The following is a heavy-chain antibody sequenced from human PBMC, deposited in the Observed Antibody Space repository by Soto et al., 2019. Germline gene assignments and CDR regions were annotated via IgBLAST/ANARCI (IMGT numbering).Heavy chain of an antibody. CDR3: ARDGGAIAGLDY. D-gene: IGHD3-16*01. CDR2: ISSSGSYA. V-gene: IGHV3-11*05. J-gene: IGHJ4*02. CDR1: GFTFSDYY. Sequence: QVQLVESGGDLVKPGGSLRLSCAASGFTFSDYYMTWIRQAPGKGLEWVSYISSSGSYANYADSVRGRFTISRDNAKXSLYLQXXXLXXXDRAVYYCARDGGAIAGLDYWGQGTLVTVSS.